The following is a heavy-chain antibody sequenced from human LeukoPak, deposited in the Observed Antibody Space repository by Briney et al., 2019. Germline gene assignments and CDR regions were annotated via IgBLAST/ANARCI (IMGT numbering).Heavy chain of an antibody. J-gene: IGHJ5*01. V-gene: IGHV3-23*01. D-gene: IGHD2-2*02. CDR1: GFTFSSYA. CDR2: ISGSGGST. Sequence: GGSLRLSCAASGFTFSSYAMTWVRQAPGKGLEWVSGISGSGGSTYYADSVKGRFTISRDNTKNTLYLQMNSLRAEDTAVYYCAKGHQLLYNNWFDSWGQGTLVTVSS. CDR3: AKGHQLLYNNWFDS.